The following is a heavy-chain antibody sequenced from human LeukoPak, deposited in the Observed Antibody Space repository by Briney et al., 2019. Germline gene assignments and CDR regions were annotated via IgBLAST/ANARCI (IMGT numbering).Heavy chain of an antibody. CDR3: ARSELGISLDLGYDY. Sequence: PSETLSLTCAVYGGSFSGYYWSWIRQPPGKGLEWIGEINHSGSTNYNPSLKSRVTISVDTSKNQFSLKLSSVTAADTAVYYCARSELGISLDLGYDYWGQGTLVTVSS. J-gene: IGHJ4*02. D-gene: IGHD7-27*01. CDR1: GGSFSGYY. V-gene: IGHV4-34*01. CDR2: INHSGST.